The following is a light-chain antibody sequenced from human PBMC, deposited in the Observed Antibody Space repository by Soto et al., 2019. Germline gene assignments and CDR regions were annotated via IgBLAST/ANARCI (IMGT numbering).Light chain of an antibody. Sequence: DIQMTQSPSSLSASVGDRVTITCRASQSVGRFLNWYQQKPGKAPTVLINVASTLRSGVPSRFSGSGSGTDFLLTISSLQPEDFATYYCQQSFSSPRSFGQGTKVDIK. CDR1: QSVGRF. J-gene: IGKJ2*03. CDR3: QQSFSSPRS. CDR2: VAS. V-gene: IGKV1-39*01.